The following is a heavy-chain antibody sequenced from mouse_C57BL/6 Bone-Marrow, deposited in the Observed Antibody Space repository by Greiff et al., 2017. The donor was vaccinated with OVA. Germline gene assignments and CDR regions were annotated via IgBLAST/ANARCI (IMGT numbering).Heavy chain of an antibody. CDR1: GFNIKDDY. CDR2: IDPENGDT. CDR3: TTLYDGYYVIFAY. J-gene: IGHJ3*01. Sequence: EVQGVESGAELVRPGASVKLSCTASGFNIKDDYMHWVKQRPEQGLEWIGWIDPENGDTEYASKFQGKATITADTSSNTAYLQLSSLTSEDTAVYYCTTLYDGYYVIFAYWGQGTLVTVSA. D-gene: IGHD2-3*01. V-gene: IGHV14-4*01.